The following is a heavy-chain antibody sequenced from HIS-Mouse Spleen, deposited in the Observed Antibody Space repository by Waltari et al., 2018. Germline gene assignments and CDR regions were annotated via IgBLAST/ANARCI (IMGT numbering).Heavy chain of an antibody. J-gene: IGHJ2*01. CDR2: IYYSGST. CDR3: AREIPYSSSWYDWYFDL. V-gene: IGHV4-39*07. D-gene: IGHD6-13*01. Sequence: QLQLQESGPGLVKPSETLSLTCTVSGGSISSSSYYWGWIRQPPGKGLEWIGSIYYSGSTYYNPSLKSRGTISVDTSKNQFSLKLSSMTAADTAVYYCAREIPYSSSWYDWYFDLWGRGTLVTVSS. CDR1: GGSISSSSYY.